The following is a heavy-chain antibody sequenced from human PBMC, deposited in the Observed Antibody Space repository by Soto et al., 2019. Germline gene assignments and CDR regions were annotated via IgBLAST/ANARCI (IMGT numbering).Heavy chain of an antibody. Sequence: EVQLLESGGGLVQPGGSLRLSCAGSGFTFSSYAMNWVRQAPGKGLEWVSAISGRGGSAYYADSVKGRFTISRVNSKNTLYLQMNSLRAEDTAVYYCAKDRGTTVRYFDYWGQGTLVTVSS. V-gene: IGHV3-23*01. CDR2: ISGRGGSA. J-gene: IGHJ4*02. D-gene: IGHD4-17*01. CDR1: GFTFSSYA. CDR3: AKDRGTTVRYFDY.